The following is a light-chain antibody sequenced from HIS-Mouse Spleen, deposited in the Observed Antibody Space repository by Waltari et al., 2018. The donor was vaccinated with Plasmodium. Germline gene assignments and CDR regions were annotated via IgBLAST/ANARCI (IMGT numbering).Light chain of an antibody. V-gene: IGLV2-8*01. Sequence: QSALTQPPSASGSPGQSVTIPCTGTSSDVGAYNYVSWYQQHPGKTPKLMIYEVSKRPSGVPDRFSGSKSGNTASLTVSGLQAEDEVDYYCSSYAGSNNLVFGGGTKLTVL. CDR3: SSYAGSNNLV. CDR2: EVS. J-gene: IGLJ2*01. CDR1: SSDVGAYNY.